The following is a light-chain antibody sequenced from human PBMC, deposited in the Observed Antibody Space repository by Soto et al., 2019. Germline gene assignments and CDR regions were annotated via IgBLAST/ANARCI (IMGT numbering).Light chain of an antibody. Sequence: SALPQPPSSSGSPGQSVTISCTGTSSDVGGYNYVSWYQQHPGKAPKLMIYEVSKRPSGVPDRFSGSKSGNTASLTVSGLQAEDEADYYCSSYAGSAGVFGTGTKVTVL. CDR2: EVS. V-gene: IGLV2-8*01. CDR1: SSDVGGYNY. CDR3: SSYAGSAGV. J-gene: IGLJ1*01.